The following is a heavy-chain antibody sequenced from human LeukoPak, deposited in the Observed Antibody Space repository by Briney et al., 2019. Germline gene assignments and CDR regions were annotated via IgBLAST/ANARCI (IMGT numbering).Heavy chain of an antibody. V-gene: IGHV3-23*01. Sequence: GGSLRLSCAVSGFTFSNYALSWVRQAPGKGLEWLSAITGSGDITYYADSVKGRFTVSRDISKNTLYLQMNSLRAEDTALYYCAKGPKTIVVVTATGDYWGQGTLVTVSS. J-gene: IGHJ4*02. CDR1: GFTFSNYA. CDR3: AKGPKTIVVVTATGDY. D-gene: IGHD2-21*02. CDR2: ITGSGDIT.